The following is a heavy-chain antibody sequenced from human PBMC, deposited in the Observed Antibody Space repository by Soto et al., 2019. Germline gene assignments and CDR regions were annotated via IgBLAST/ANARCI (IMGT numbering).Heavy chain of an antibody. J-gene: IGHJ6*02. CDR3: ARGRITIFGVVIPRRAYGMDV. CDR1: GFTFSSYA. Sequence: HPGGSLRLSCAASGFTFSSYAMHWVRQAPGKGLEWVAVISYDGSNKYYADSVKGRFTISRDNSKNTLYLQMNSLRAEDTAVYYCARGRITIFGVVIPRRAYGMDVWGQGTTVTVSS. D-gene: IGHD3-3*01. V-gene: IGHV3-30-3*01. CDR2: ISYDGSNK.